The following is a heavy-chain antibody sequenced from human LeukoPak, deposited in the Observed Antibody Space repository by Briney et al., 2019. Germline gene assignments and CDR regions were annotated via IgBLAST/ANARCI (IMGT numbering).Heavy chain of an antibody. Sequence: SETLSLTCTVSGASITNYYWSWIRQPPGKGLEYIGYIYYNEKTDYNPSLKGRVTISVDTSKSQVSLKLSSVTAADTAVYYCARAVSSGYFPLDYWGQGTLVTVSS. J-gene: IGHJ4*02. V-gene: IGHV4-59*12. D-gene: IGHD3-22*01. CDR1: GASITNYY. CDR2: IYYNEKT. CDR3: ARAVSSGYFPLDY.